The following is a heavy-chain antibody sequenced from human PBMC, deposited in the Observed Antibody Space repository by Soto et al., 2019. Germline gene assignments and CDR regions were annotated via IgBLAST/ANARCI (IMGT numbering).Heavy chain of an antibody. V-gene: IGHV4-34*01. CDR3: ASLTHDYGDTISY. CDR2: INHSGST. Sequence: QVQLQQWGAGLLKPSETLSLTCAVYGGSFSGYYWSWIRQPPGKGLEWIGEINHSGSTNYNPSLKSRVTISVDTSKNQCSRKLSSVTAADTAVYYCASLTHDYGDTISYWGQGTLVTVSS. CDR1: GGSFSGYY. J-gene: IGHJ4*02. D-gene: IGHD4-17*01.